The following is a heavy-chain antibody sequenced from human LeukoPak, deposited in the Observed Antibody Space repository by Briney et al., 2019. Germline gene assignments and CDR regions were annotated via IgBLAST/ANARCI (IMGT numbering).Heavy chain of an antibody. J-gene: IGHJ6*02. Sequence: GGSLRLSCAASGFTFSSYAMSWVRQAPGKGLEWVSAISGSGGSTYYADSVKGRFTISRDNSKNTLYLQMNSLRAEDTAVYYCAGGLYYDFWSGPLDYYGMDVWGQGTTVTVSS. V-gene: IGHV3-23*01. D-gene: IGHD3-3*01. CDR1: GFTFSSYA. CDR3: AGGLYYDFWSGPLDYYGMDV. CDR2: ISGSGGST.